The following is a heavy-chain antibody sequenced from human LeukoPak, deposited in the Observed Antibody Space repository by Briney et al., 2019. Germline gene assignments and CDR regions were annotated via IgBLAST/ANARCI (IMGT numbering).Heavy chain of an antibody. Sequence: PGGSLRLSCAASSFTFRSYGMHWVRQVPDKGLEWVAFIRYDGRSIYYADSVKGRFTISRDNAKNSLYLQMNSLRAEDTAVYYCARPWRYDSSGYYSSYYFDYWGQGTLVTVSS. D-gene: IGHD3-22*01. CDR1: SFTFRSYG. CDR2: IRYDGRSI. J-gene: IGHJ4*02. V-gene: IGHV3-30*02. CDR3: ARPWRYDSSGYYSSYYFDY.